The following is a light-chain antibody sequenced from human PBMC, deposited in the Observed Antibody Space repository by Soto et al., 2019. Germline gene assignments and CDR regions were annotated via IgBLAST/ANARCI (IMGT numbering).Light chain of an antibody. CDR3: GTWDDSLRAGV. J-gene: IGLJ3*02. CDR1: SSNIGNNY. V-gene: IGLV1-51*01. Sequence: QSVLTQPPSVSAAPGQPVTISGSGSSSNIGNNYGWWYQQLPGTAPKLLTYDNNKRPSGIPDRFSDSRSGTSATLDITRLQTGDEAAYYCGTWDDSLRAGVFGGGTTVTVL. CDR2: DNN.